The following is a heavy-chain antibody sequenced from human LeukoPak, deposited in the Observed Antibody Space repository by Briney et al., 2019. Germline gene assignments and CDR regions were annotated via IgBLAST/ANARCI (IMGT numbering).Heavy chain of an antibody. J-gene: IGHJ5*02. V-gene: IGHV4-4*07. D-gene: IGHD6-19*01. CDR2: IYTSGST. CDR1: GGSISSYY. Sequence: SETLSLTCTVSGGSISSYYWSWIRQPAGRGLEWIGRIYTSGSTNYNPSLKSRVTMSVDTSKNQFSLKLSSVTAADTAVYYCARDLGIAVAGGNWFDPWGQGTLVTVSS. CDR3: ARDLGIAVAGGNWFDP.